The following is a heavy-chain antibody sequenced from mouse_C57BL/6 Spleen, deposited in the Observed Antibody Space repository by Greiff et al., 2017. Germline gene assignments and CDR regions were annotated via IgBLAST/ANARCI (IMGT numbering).Heavy chain of an antibody. CDR3: ARGTGSYLDY. CDR2: ISSGSSTI. Sequence: EVKLMESGGGLVKPGGSLKLSCAASGFTFSDYGMHWVRQAPEKGLEWVAYISSGSSTIYYADTVKGRFTISRDNAKNTLFLQMTSLRSEDTAMYYCARGTGSYLDYWGQGTTLTVSS. J-gene: IGHJ2*01. CDR1: GFTFSDYG. V-gene: IGHV5-17*01. D-gene: IGHD4-1*01.